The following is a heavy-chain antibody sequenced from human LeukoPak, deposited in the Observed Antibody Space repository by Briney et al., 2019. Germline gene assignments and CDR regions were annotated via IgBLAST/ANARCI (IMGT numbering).Heavy chain of an antibody. J-gene: IGHJ4*02. V-gene: IGHV4-39*01. CDR2: IYYSGST. Sequence: SETLSLTCTVSGGSISSSSYYWGWILQPPGKGLEWIGSIYYSGSTYYNPSLKSRVTISVDTSKNQFSLKLSSVTAADTAVYYCARLVVGAYKYYFDYWGQGTLVTVSS. D-gene: IGHD1-26*01. CDR3: ARLVVGAYKYYFDY. CDR1: GGSISSSSYY.